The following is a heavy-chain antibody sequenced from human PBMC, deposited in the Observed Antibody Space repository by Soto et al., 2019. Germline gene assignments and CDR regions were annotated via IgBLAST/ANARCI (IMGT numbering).Heavy chain of an antibody. CDR1: GGTFSSYA. J-gene: IGHJ6*02. D-gene: IGHD3-10*01. Sequence: QVQLVQSGAEVKKPGSSVKVSCKASGGTFSSYAISWVRQAPGQGLEWMGGIIPIFGTANYAQKFQGRVTITADESTSTAYMELSSLRSEDTAVYYCARPQGYYGSENWFYYYGMDVWGQGTTVTFSS. V-gene: IGHV1-69*01. CDR2: IIPIFGTA. CDR3: ARPQGYYGSENWFYYYGMDV.